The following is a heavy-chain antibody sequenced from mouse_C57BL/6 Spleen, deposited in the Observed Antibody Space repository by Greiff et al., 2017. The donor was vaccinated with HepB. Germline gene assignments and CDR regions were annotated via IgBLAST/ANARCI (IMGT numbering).Heavy chain of an antibody. V-gene: IGHV7-3*01. Sequence: EVKVVESGGGLVQPGGSLSLSCAASGFTFTDYYMSWVRQPPGKALEWLGFIRNKANGYTTEYSASVKGRFTISRDNSQSILYLQMNALRAEDSATYYCARSLRYYAMDYWGQGTSVTVSS. D-gene: IGHD2-12*01. CDR1: GFTFTDYY. J-gene: IGHJ4*01. CDR3: ARSLRYYAMDY. CDR2: IRNKANGYTT.